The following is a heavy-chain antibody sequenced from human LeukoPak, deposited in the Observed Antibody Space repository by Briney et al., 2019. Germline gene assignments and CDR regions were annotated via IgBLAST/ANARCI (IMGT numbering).Heavy chain of an antibody. CDR2: ISSSSTYI. CDR1: GFTFNSHT. CDR3: ARDGAIGGYDFDC. J-gene: IGHJ4*02. Sequence: PGGSPRLSCAASGFTFNSHTMNWVRQAPGKGLEWVSSISSSSTYIYYADSMKGRFTVSRDNAKNSLYLQMNSLRAEDTAVYYCARDGAIGGYDFDCWGQGTLVTVSS. D-gene: IGHD1-26*01. V-gene: IGHV3-21*01.